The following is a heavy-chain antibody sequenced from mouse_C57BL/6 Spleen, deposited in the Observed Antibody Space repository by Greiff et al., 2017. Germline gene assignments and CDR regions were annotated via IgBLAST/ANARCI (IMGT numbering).Heavy chain of an antibody. CDR1: GYTFTSYW. J-gene: IGHJ4*01. CDR2: IDPSDSYT. CDR3: AWGATGAMDY. D-gene: IGHD6-1*01. V-gene: IGHV1-69*01. Sequence: QVQLKQPGAELVMPGASVKLSCKASGYTFTSYWMHWVKQRPGQGLEWIGEIDPSDSYTNYNQKFKGKSTLTVDKSSSTAYMQLSSLTSEDSAVYYCAWGATGAMDYWGQGTSVTVSS.